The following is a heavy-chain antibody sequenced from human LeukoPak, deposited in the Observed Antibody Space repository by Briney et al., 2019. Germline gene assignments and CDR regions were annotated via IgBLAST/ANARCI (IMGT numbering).Heavy chain of an antibody. CDR1: GGSISSYY. Sequence: SETLSLTCTVSGGSISSYYWSWIRQPPGKGLEWIGYIYYSGSTNYNPSLKSRVTISVDTSKNQFSLKLSSVTAADTAVYYCASTPLKYYYDSSGYRTPLKSVQWYFDYWGQGTLVTVSS. J-gene: IGHJ4*02. D-gene: IGHD3-22*01. V-gene: IGHV4-59*08. CDR3: ASTPLKYYYDSSGYRTPLKSVQWYFDY. CDR2: IYYSGST.